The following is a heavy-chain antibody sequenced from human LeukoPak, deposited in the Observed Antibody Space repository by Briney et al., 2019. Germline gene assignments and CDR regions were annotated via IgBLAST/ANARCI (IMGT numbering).Heavy chain of an antibody. CDR3: ARVYSGYDLPGSPANYYFDY. CDR1: GGSFSGYY. CDR2: INHSGST. D-gene: IGHD5-12*01. Sequence: PSETLSLTCAVYGGSFSGYYWSWIRQAPGKGLEWIGEINHSGSTNYNPSLKSRVTISVDTSKNQFSLRLSSVTAADTAVYYCARVYSGYDLPGSPANYYFDYWGQGTLVNVSS. V-gene: IGHV4-34*01. J-gene: IGHJ4*02.